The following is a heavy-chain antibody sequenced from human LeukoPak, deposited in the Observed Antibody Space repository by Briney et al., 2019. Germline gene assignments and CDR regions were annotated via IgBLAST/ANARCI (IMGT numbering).Heavy chain of an antibody. J-gene: IGHJ6*02. D-gene: IGHD6-19*01. Sequence: PSETLSLTCSVSGDSISSYYWSWIRQPAGKGLEWIGRIYTSGSINYNPSLKSRVTMSVDTSKNHFSLRLNSVTAADTAVYYCARHVAWTSGWYWGTDNYYGMDVWGQGTTVTVSS. CDR3: ARHVAWTSGWYWGTDNYYGMDV. CDR2: IYTSGSI. CDR1: GDSISSYY. V-gene: IGHV4-4*07.